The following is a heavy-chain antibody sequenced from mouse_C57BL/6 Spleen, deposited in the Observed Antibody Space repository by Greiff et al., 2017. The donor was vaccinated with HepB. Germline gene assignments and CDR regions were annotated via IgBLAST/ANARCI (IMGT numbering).Heavy chain of an antibody. D-gene: IGHD2-4*01. CDR1: GFTFSSYA. Sequence: DVKLVESGGGLVKPGGSLKLSCAASGFTFSSYAMSWVRQTQEKRLEWVATISDGGSYTYYPDNVKGRFTISRDNAKNNLYLQMSHLKSEDTAMYYCAREGRGDYDGYAMDYWGQGTSVTVSS. J-gene: IGHJ4*01. CDR3: AREGRGDYDGYAMDY. CDR2: ISDGGSYT. V-gene: IGHV5-4*01.